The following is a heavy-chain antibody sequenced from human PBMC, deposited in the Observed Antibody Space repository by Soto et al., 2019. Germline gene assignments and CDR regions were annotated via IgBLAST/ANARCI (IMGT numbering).Heavy chain of an antibody. Sequence: GLSVRLSCAASGFTFSSYAISWVRQAPGEGLEWGSAITGTGRSTYYSASVEGRLTSSRDSSKTPLSLQMTSLKAEDTAVYCFTKTIGPEQLTGTTRVNRFVQWGQGTLVTVSS. CDR2: ITGTGRST. CDR1: GFTFSSYA. CDR3: TKTIGPEQLTGTTRVNRFVQ. J-gene: IGHJ5*02. D-gene: IGHD1-7*01. V-gene: IGHV3-23*01.